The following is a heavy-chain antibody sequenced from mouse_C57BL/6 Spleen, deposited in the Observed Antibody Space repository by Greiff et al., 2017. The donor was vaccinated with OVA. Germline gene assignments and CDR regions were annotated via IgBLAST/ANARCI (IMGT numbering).Heavy chain of an antibody. CDR1: GYTFTSYG. V-gene: IGHV1-81*01. CDR2: IYPRSGNT. CDR3: ARSRDYYGSSWYFDV. J-gene: IGHJ1*03. Sequence: VQLQQSGAELARPGASVKLSCKASGYTFTSYGISWVKQRTGQGLEWIGEIYPRSGNTYYNEKFKGKATLTADKSSSTAYMELRSLTSEDSAVYFCARSRDYYGSSWYFDVWGTGTTVTVSS. D-gene: IGHD1-1*01.